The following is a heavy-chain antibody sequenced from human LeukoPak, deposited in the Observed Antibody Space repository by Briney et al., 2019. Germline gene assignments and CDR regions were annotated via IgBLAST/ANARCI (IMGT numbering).Heavy chain of an antibody. D-gene: IGHD6-13*01. V-gene: IGHV3-30-3*01. CDR3: ARDSGGRVYYY. Sequence: GGSLRLSCAASGFTFGSYAMHWVRQAPGKGLEWVAVISYDGSNKYYADSVKGRFTISRDNSKNTLYLQMNSLRAEDTAVYYCARDSGGRVYYYWGQGTLVTVSS. J-gene: IGHJ4*02. CDR2: ISYDGSNK. CDR1: GFTFGSYA.